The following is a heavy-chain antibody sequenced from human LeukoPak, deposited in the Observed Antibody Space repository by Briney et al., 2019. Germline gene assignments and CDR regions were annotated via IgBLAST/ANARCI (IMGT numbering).Heavy chain of an antibody. Sequence: SETLSLTCAVYGGSFSGYYRSWIRQPPGKGLEWIGEINHSGSTNYNPSLKSRVTISVDTSKNQFSLKLSSVTAADTAVYYCARGRPRYCSSTSCPKNYFDYWGQGTLVTVSS. V-gene: IGHV4-34*01. D-gene: IGHD2-2*01. CDR1: GGSFSGYY. CDR3: ARGRPRYCSSTSCPKNYFDY. CDR2: INHSGST. J-gene: IGHJ4*02.